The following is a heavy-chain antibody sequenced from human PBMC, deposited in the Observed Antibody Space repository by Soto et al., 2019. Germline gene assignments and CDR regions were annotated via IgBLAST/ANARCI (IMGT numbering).Heavy chain of an antibody. CDR1: GGSISSYY. CDR3: ARDSGRGGRGGYYYYGMDV. CDR2: IYYSGST. J-gene: IGHJ6*02. V-gene: IGHV4-59*01. D-gene: IGHD3-10*01. Sequence: PSETLSLTCTVSGGSISSYYWSWIRQPPGKGLEWIGYIYYSGSTNYNPSLKSRVTISVDTSKNQFSLKLSSVTAADTAVYYCARDSGRGGRGGYYYYGMDVWGQGTTVTVSS.